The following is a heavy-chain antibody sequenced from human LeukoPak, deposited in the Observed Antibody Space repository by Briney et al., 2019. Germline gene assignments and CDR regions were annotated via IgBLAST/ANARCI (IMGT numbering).Heavy chain of an antibody. CDR3: AKEKYNWNDYFDH. Sequence: GGSLRLSCAASGFTCSSNGIQWVRHAPGKGLERVAVVSYDGNTKYYADSVKGRFTISRDNSKNIGYLQMNSLRAEDTAVYHCAKEKYNWNDYFDHWGQGTLVTVSS. D-gene: IGHD1-1*01. J-gene: IGHJ4*02. V-gene: IGHV3-30*18. CDR2: VSYDGNTK. CDR1: GFTCSSNG.